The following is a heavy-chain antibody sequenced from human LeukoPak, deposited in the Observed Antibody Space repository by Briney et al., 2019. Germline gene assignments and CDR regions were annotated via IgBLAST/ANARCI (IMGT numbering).Heavy chain of an antibody. CDR2: INHSGST. V-gene: IGHV4-34*01. Sequence: SETLPLTCAVYGGSFSGYYWSWIRQPPGKGLEWIGEINHSGSTNYNPSLKSRVTISVDTSKNQFSLKLSSVTAADTAVYYCARGPRYFWSGYSLYYFDYWGQGTLVTVSS. CDR1: GGSFSGYY. CDR3: ARGPRYFWSGYSLYYFDY. J-gene: IGHJ4*02. D-gene: IGHD3-3*01.